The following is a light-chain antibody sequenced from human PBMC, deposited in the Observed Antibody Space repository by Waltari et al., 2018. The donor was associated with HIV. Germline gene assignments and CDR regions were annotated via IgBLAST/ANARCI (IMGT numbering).Light chain of an antibody. CDR2: DFS. V-gene: IGLV2-14*03. J-gene: IGLJ2*01. CDR1: SSDIGTYNY. Sequence: QSALTQPASVSGSPGQSITISCTGTSSDIGTYNYVSWYQQHPGDAPKLIIYDFSNRSSGFSIRFSGSNSGNTAFLTISGLQAYDESDYYCISYTIWSTLEFGGGTNLTFL. CDR3: ISYTIWSTLE.